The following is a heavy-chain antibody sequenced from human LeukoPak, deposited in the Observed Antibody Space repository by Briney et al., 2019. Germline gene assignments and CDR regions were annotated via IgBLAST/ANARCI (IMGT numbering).Heavy chain of an antibody. CDR1: GGSISSYY. CDR3: VRHYCSSTRCYSFSD. D-gene: IGHD2-2*01. J-gene: IGHJ4*02. CDR2: IYYSGST. V-gene: IGHV4-59*08. Sequence: SETLSLTCTVSGGSISSYYWSWIRQPPGKGLEWIGYIYYSGSTNYNPPLKSRVTISVDTSKNQFSLKLTSVTAADTAIYYCVRHYCSSTRCYSFSDWGQGTLVTVSS.